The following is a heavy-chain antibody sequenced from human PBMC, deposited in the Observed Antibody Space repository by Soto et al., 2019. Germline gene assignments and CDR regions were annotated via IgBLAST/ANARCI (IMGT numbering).Heavy chain of an antibody. V-gene: IGHV3-23*01. CDR3: AKESPGVGGGREDV. J-gene: IGHJ6*02. D-gene: IGHD3-16*01. CDR2: ISSSGGST. Sequence: EVQLLESGGGLVQPGGSLRLSCAASGLTFSSYAMSWVRQAPGKGLEWVSSISSSGGSTYYADSVRGRFTISRDNSKKTLYPQMNSLRAEDAAVYYCAKESPGVGGGREDVWGQGTTVTVSS. CDR1: GLTFSSYA.